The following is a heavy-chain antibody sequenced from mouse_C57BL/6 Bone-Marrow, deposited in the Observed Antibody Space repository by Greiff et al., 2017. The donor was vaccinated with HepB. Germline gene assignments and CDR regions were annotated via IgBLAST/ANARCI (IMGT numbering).Heavy chain of an antibody. Sequence: EVKLVESGPGLVKPSQSLSLTCSVTGYSITSGYYWNWIRQFPGNKLEWMGYISYDGSNNYNPSLKNRISITRDTSKNQFFLKLNSVTTEDTATYYCARDLYYYGSYYFDYWGQGTTLTVSS. J-gene: IGHJ2*01. CDR3: ARDLYYYGSYYFDY. CDR2: ISYDGSN. V-gene: IGHV3-6*01. D-gene: IGHD1-1*01. CDR1: GYSITSGYY.